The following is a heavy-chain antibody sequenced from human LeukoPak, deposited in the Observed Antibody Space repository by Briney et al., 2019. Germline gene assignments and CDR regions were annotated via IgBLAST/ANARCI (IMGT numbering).Heavy chain of an antibody. CDR1: GFTFSSYA. V-gene: IGHV3-23*01. CDR2: ISGNGGST. Sequence: GGSLRLSCAASGFTFSSYAMSWVRQAPGKGLEWVSAISGNGGSTYYADSVKGRFTISRDNSKNTLYLQMNSLRAEDTAVYYCAKWDTYYDSSGYYFYWGQGTLVTVSS. D-gene: IGHD3-22*01. J-gene: IGHJ4*02. CDR3: AKWDTYYDSSGYYFY.